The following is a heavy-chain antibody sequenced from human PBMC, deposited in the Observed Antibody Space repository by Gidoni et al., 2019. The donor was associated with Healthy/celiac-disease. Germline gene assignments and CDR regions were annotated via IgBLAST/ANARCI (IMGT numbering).Heavy chain of an antibody. CDR1: GFTFSSYA. Sequence: EVQLVESGGGLVQPGGSLRLSCAAYGFTFSSYAMSWGRQAPGKELEGFSAIGGSGGSTYYADSVKGRFTISRYNSKNTLYLQMNSLRAEDTAVYYCAKGEHFDYWGQGTLVTVSA. CDR2: IGGSGGST. J-gene: IGHJ4*02. D-gene: IGHD3-16*01. V-gene: IGHV3-23*04. CDR3: AKGEHFDY.